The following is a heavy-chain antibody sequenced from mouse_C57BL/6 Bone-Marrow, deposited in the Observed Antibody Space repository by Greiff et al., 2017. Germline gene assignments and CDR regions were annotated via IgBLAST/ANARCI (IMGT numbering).Heavy chain of an antibody. D-gene: IGHD2-4*01. Sequence: EVMLVESGGGLVKPGGSLKLSCAASGFTFSSYAMSWVRQTPEKRLEWVATISDGGSYTYYPDNVKGRFTISRDKAKNNLYLQMSHLKSEETAMYYCAGGVITTSFAYWGQGTLVTVSA. CDR2: ISDGGSYT. V-gene: IGHV5-4*03. CDR3: AGGVITTSFAY. J-gene: IGHJ3*01. CDR1: GFTFSSYA.